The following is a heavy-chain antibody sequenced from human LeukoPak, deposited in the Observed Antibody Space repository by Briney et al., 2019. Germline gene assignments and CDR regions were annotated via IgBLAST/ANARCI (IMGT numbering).Heavy chain of an antibody. J-gene: IGHJ4*02. V-gene: IGHV1-2*02. D-gene: IGHD3-22*01. Sequence: ASVKVSCKASGYTFTGYYMHWGRQAPGQGLEWMGWINPNSGGTNYAQKFQGRVTMTRDTSISTAYMELSRLRSDDTAVYYCARVALDYYDSSGYIDYWGQGTLVTVSS. CDR2: INPNSGGT. CDR3: ARVALDYYDSSGYIDY. CDR1: GYTFTGYY.